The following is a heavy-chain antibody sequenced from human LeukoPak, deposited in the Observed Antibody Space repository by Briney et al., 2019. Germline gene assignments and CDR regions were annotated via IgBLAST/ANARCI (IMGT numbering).Heavy chain of an antibody. CDR3: ARDESVEDGLDAFDI. D-gene: IGHD6-19*01. V-gene: IGHV3-48*03. J-gene: IGHJ3*02. CDR1: GFTFSSYE. Sequence: GGSLRLSCAASGFTFSSYEMNWVRQAPGKGLEWVAYISSNGSTIYYADSVKGRFTISRDNAKNSLYLQMNSLRAEDTAVYYCARDESVEDGLDAFDIWGQGTMVTVSS. CDR2: ISSNGSTI.